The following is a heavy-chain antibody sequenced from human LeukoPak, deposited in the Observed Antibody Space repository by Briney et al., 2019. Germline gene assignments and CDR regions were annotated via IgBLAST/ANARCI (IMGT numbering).Heavy chain of an antibody. D-gene: IGHD1-1*01. J-gene: IGHJ4*02. CDR2: IGISSGNT. CDR1: GFTFSSYS. Sequence: PGGSLRLSCAASGFTFSSYSMNWVHQAPGKGLEWISYIGISSGNTKYADSVKGRFTISGDNAKNSLYLQMNSLRVEDSAVYYCARDHNYAFDNWGQGTLVTVSS. V-gene: IGHV3-48*04. CDR3: ARDHNYAFDN.